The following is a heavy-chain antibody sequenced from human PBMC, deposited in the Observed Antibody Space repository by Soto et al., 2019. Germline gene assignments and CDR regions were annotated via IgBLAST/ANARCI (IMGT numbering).Heavy chain of an antibody. CDR3: GANVGARPTDYYYYYMDV. Sequence: GGSLRLSCAASGFTFSSYAMSWVRQAPGKGLEWVSAISGSGGSTYYADSVKGRFTISRDNSKNTLYLQMNSLRAEDTAVYYCGANVGARPTDYYYYYMDVWGKGTTVTVSS. CDR2: ISGSGGST. V-gene: IGHV3-23*01. D-gene: IGHD1-26*01. CDR1: GFTFSSYA. J-gene: IGHJ6*03.